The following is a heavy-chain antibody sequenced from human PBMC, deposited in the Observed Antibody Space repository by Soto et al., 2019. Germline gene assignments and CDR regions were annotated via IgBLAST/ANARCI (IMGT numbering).Heavy chain of an antibody. D-gene: IGHD6-19*01. CDR2: IYYSGST. V-gene: IGHV4-59*01. Sequence: ETLSLTCTVSGGSISSYYWSWIRQPPGKGLEWIGYIYYSGSTNYNPSLKSRVTISVDTSKNQFSLKLSSVTAADTAVYYCARRGGYSSGWYSHWGQGTLVTVSS. CDR3: ARRGGYSSGWYSH. J-gene: IGHJ4*02. CDR1: GGSISSYY.